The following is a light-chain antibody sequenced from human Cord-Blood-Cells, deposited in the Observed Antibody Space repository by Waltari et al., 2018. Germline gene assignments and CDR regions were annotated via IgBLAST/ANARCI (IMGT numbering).Light chain of an antibody. CDR2: GAS. V-gene: IGKV3-15*01. CDR3: QQYNNWPLT. J-gene: IGKJ4*01. Sequence: DIAMTQPPATLSVSPGERAPLSCRASQSVSSNLAWYQQKPGQAPRPLIYGASTRATGIPARFSGSGSGTEFTLTISSLQSEDFAVYYCQQYNNWPLTFGGGTKVEIK. CDR1: QSVSSN.